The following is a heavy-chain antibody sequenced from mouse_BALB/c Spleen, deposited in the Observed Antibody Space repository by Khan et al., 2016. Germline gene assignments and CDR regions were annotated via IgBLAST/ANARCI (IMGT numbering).Heavy chain of an antibody. Sequence: EVQLQESGGGLVKPGGSLKLSCAASGFTFRNYAMSWVRQTPETRLEWVASISTGDSTYYGDSVKGRFTISRDNARNILYLQMSSLRSEDTAMFYCAREDDGNYGGSFECWGEKTTLSVSS. CDR2: ISTGDST. CDR1: GFTFRNYA. J-gene: IGHJ2*01. CDR3: AREDDGNYGGSFEC. V-gene: IGHV5-6-5*01. D-gene: IGHD2-1*01.